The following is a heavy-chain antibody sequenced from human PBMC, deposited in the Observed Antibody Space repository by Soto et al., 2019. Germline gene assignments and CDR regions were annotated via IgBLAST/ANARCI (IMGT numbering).Heavy chain of an antibody. Sequence: QVQLVESGGGVVQPGRSLRLSCAASGFTFSSYGMHWVRQAPGKGLEWVAVIWYDGSNKYYADSVKGRFTISRDNSKNTLYLQMNSLRAEDTAVYYCARGLYCSSSIIVYWGQGTLVTVSS. CDR1: GFTFSSYG. CDR2: IWYDGSNK. D-gene: IGHD6-6*01. J-gene: IGHJ4*02. CDR3: ARGLYCSSSIIVY. V-gene: IGHV3-33*01.